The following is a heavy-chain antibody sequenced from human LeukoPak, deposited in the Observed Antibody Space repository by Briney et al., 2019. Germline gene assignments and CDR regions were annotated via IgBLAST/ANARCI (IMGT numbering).Heavy chain of an antibody. V-gene: IGHV1-2*06. CDR2: INPNSGGT. CDR1: GYTFTGYY. J-gene: IGHJ3*02. Sequence: ASVKVSCKASGYTFTGYYMHWVRQAPGQGLEWMGRINPNSGGTNYAQKFQGRVTMTRDTSISTACMELSSLKSEDTAVYYCARATRDAFDIWGQGTMVTVSS. CDR3: ARATRDAFDI.